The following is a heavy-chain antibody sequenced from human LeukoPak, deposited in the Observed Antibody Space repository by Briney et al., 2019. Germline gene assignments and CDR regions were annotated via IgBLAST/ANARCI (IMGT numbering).Heavy chain of an antibody. V-gene: IGHV4-61*02. Sequence: KPSGTLSLTCTVSGGSISSGSYYWRWIRQPAGKGLEWIGRIYTSGSTNYNPSLKSRVTISVDTSKNQFSLKLSTVTAADTAVYYCAQTGYCSSTSCYRLDVWGKGTTVTVSS. CDR2: IYTSGST. CDR1: GGSISSGSYY. J-gene: IGHJ6*04. D-gene: IGHD2-2*01. CDR3: AQTGYCSSTSCYRLDV.